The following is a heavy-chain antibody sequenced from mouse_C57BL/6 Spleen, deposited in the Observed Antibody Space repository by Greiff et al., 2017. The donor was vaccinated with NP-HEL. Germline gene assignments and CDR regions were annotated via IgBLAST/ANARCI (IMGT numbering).Heavy chain of an antibody. J-gene: IGHJ2*01. D-gene: IGHD1-1*01. CDR1: GYTFTSYW. V-gene: IGHV1-59*01. CDR3: ARHRSYVCYYLDY. CDR2: IDPSDSYT. Sequence: QVQLQQPGAELVRPGTSVTLSCKASGYTFTSYWMHWVKQRPGQGLEWIGVIDPSDSYTNYNQKFKGKATLTVDTSSSTAYMQRSRLTSEDSAVYYCARHRSYVCYYLDYWGQGTTLTVSS.